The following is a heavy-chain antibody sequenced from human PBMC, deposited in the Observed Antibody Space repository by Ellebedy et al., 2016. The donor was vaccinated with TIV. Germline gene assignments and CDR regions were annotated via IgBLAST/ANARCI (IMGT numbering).Heavy chain of an antibody. Sequence: ASVKVSCKASGYTFTANYIHWVRQAPGKGLEWMGWINPDSGGTNFARKFQGRVTMAREPSVNTVYMELSRLESDDTAVYYCARVRRGSSGMDVWGQGTTVTVS. D-gene: IGHD6-13*01. CDR3: ARVRRGSSGMDV. V-gene: IGHV1-2*02. CDR2: INPDSGGT. CDR1: GYTFTANY. J-gene: IGHJ6*02.